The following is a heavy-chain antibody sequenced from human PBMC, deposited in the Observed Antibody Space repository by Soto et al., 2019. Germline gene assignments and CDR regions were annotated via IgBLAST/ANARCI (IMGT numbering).Heavy chain of an antibody. D-gene: IGHD1-26*01. Sequence: TGGSLRLSCAASGFTFSSYAMHWVRQAPGKGLEWVAVISYDGSNKYYADSVKGRFTISRDDSKNTLYLQMNSLRAEDTAVYYCARDPESGGSHGHLDYWGQGTLVTGSP. CDR3: ARDPESGGSHGHLDY. J-gene: IGHJ4*02. V-gene: IGHV3-30-3*01. CDR1: GFTFSSYA. CDR2: ISYDGSNK.